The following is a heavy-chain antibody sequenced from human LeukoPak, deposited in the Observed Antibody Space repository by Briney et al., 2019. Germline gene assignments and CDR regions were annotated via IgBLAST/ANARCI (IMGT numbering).Heavy chain of an antibody. CDR1: GFTFSNYG. D-gene: IGHD4-17*01. J-gene: IGHJ2*01. V-gene: IGHV3-48*02. CDR3: ARNHYGDLYWYFDL. Sequence: GGSLRLSCAASGFTFSNYGMIWVRQAPGKGLEWVSYISSSSSSIYYADSMTGRFTISRDNAKNSLDLQMNSLGDEDTAVYYCARNHYGDLYWYFDLWGRGTLVTVSS. CDR2: ISSSSSSI.